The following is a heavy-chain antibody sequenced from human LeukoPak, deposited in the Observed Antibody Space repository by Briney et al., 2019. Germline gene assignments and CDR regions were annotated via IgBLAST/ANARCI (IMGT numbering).Heavy chain of an antibody. CDR2: IYSGGST. J-gene: IGHJ4*02. CDR1: GFTVSSNY. CDR3: ASQGHVGYCSSTSCPLDY. V-gene: IGHV3-66*04. Sequence: GGSLRLSCAASGFTVSSNYMSWVRQAPGKGLEWVSVIYSGGSTYYEDSVKGRFTISRNNSKNTLYLQMSSLRAEDTAVYYCASQGHVGYCSSTSCPLDYWGQGTLVTVSS. D-gene: IGHD2-2*01.